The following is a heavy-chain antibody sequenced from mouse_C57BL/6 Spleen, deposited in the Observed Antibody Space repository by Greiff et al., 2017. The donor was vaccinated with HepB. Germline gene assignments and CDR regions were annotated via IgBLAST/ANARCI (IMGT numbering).Heavy chain of an antibody. Sequence: QVQLQQSGAELVKPGASVKLSCKASGYTFTSYWMHWVKQRPGQGLEWIGDIYPGSGSTNYNEKFKSKATLTVDTSSSTAYMQLSSLTSEDSAVYYCAREGKGDYWGQGTTLTVSS. D-gene: IGHD1-3*01. CDR1: GYTFTSYW. CDR3: AREGKGDY. J-gene: IGHJ2*01. CDR2: IYPGSGST. V-gene: IGHV1-55*01.